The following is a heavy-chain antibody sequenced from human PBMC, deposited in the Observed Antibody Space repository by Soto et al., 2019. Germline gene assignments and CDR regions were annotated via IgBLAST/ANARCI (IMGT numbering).Heavy chain of an antibody. Sequence: PSETLSLTCTVSDGSFSSYCWSWVRQPPGKGLEWIGYIYYSGSTNSNPSLESRVTISVDTSKSQFSLKLSFVTAADTAVYYCSSSNYYDSSGYYSPYQFDSWGQGTLVTVS. J-gene: IGHJ4*02. V-gene: IGHV4-59*08. CDR3: SSSNYYDSSGYYSPYQFDS. D-gene: IGHD3-22*01. CDR1: DGSFSSYC. CDR2: IYYSGST.